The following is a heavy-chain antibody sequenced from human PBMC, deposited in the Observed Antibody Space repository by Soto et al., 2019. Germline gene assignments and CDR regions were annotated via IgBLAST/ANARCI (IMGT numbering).Heavy chain of an antibody. J-gene: IGHJ4*02. CDR1: GYTFTDYY. D-gene: IGHD6-6*01. Sequence: ASVKVSCKASGYTFTDYYLHWVRQAPGQGLECMGWINPNNGDTNDAQKFQGRVTMTRDTSISTAYMEVSTLRPDDTAVYSCARSVSIITPRPDYCGQGTLDTDSS. V-gene: IGHV1-2*02. CDR2: INPNNGDT. CDR3: ARSVSIITPRPDY.